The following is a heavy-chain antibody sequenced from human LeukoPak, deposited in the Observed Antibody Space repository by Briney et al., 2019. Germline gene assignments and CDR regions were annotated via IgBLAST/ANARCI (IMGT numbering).Heavy chain of an antibody. Sequence: SETLSLTCTVSGGSISSYYWSWIRQPAGKGLEWIGRIYTSGSTNYNPSLKSRVTISVDKSKSQFSLKLSSVTAADTAVYYCARVGYYYYYMDVWGKGTTVTVSS. CDR2: IYTSGST. CDR3: ARVGYYYYYMDV. J-gene: IGHJ6*03. V-gene: IGHV4-4*07. CDR1: GGSISSYY.